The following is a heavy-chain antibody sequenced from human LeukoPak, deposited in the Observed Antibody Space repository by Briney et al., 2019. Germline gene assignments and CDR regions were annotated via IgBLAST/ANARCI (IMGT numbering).Heavy chain of an antibody. D-gene: IGHD3-22*01. CDR1: GYMFTSYG. V-gene: IGHV1-18*01. J-gene: IGHJ4*02. Sequence: ASVKVSCKASGYMFTSYGTSWVRQAPGQGLEWMGWISAYNGNTNYAQSLQGRVTMTTDTSTSTAYMELRSLRSDDTAVYYCAKLSGSSAYSAVDYWGQGTLVTVSS. CDR2: ISAYNGNT. CDR3: AKLSGSSAYSAVDY.